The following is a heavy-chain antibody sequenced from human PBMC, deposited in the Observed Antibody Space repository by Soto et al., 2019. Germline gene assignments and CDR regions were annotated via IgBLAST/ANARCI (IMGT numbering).Heavy chain of an antibody. CDR2: ISDYNGNT. CDR1: CYTFTSYG. CDR3: ARDVADSLFDP. V-gene: IGHV1-18*01. J-gene: IGHJ5*02. D-gene: IGHD6-13*01. Sequence: ASVKVSCKASCYTFTSYGISWERQAPEQGLEWMGWISDYNGNTNYAQKLQGRVTMTTDTSTSTAYMELRSLRSDATAVYYCARDVADSLFDPWGQGTLVTVSS.